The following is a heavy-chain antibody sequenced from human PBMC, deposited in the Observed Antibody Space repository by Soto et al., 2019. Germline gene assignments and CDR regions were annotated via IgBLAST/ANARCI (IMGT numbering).Heavy chain of an antibody. CDR3: ARDGRYSSGWSNYYYYYMDV. CDR1: GFTFSSYS. J-gene: IGHJ6*03. Sequence: EVQLVESGGGLVKPGGSLRLSCAASGFTFSSYSMNWVRQAPGKGLEWVSSISSSSSYIYYADSVKGRFTISRDNATNSLYLKMNSLRAEDTAVYYCARDGRYSSGWSNYYYYYMDVWGKGTTVTVSS. V-gene: IGHV3-21*01. CDR2: ISSSSSYI. D-gene: IGHD6-19*01.